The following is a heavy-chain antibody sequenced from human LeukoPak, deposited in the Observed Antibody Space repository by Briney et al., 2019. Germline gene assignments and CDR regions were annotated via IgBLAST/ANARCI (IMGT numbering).Heavy chain of an antibody. CDR1: GFTFSDYW. CDR3: ARDSHYYGMDV. V-gene: IGHV3-7*03. J-gene: IGHJ6*02. CDR2: IKEDGSDK. Sequence: GGSLRLSCAVSGFTFSDYWMTWVRQAPGRGLEWVANIKEDGSDKQYVDSVQGRFTISRDNAENSLYLQMNSLRAEDTAVYYCARDSHYYGMDVWGQGTTVTVSS.